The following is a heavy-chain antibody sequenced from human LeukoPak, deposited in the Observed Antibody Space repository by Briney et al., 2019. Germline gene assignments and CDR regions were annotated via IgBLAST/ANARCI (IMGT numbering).Heavy chain of an antibody. V-gene: IGHV4-38-2*01. Sequence: SETLSLTCAVSGYSISSGYYWGWIRQPPGKGLEWIGSIYHSGSTYYNPSLKSRVTISVDTSKNQFSLKLSSVTAADTAVYYCARQVNWGTRYYYYYYMDVWGKGTTVTVSS. CDR2: IYHSGST. CDR1: GYSISSGYY. CDR3: ARQVNWGTRYYYYYYMDV. J-gene: IGHJ6*03. D-gene: IGHD7-27*01.